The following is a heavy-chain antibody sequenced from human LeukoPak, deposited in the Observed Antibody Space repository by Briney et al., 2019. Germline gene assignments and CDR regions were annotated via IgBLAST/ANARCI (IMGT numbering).Heavy chain of an antibody. J-gene: IGHJ4*02. CDR3: ARVGYCSGGSCYYEISSDY. Sequence: SETLSLTCTVSGGSISSYYWSWIRQPPGKGLEWIGYIYYSGSTNYNPPLKSRVTISVDTSKNQFSLKLSSVTAADTAVYYCARVGYCSGGSCYYEISSDYWGQGTLVTVSS. CDR1: GGSISSYY. V-gene: IGHV4-59*01. CDR2: IYYSGST. D-gene: IGHD2-15*01.